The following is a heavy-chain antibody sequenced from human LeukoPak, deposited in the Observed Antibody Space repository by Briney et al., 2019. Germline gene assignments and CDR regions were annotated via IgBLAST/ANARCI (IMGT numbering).Heavy chain of an antibody. V-gene: IGHV4-34*01. CDR2: INHSGRT. CDR3: ARDKGPYWYFDL. CDR1: GGSFSTDY. J-gene: IGHJ2*01. Sequence: SETLSLTCAVYGGSFSTDYWSWIRQPPGQGLEWIGEINHSGRTNYNPSLKSRVTISVDTSKNQISLKLSSVTAADTAVYYCARDKGPYWYFDLWGRGTLVTVSS.